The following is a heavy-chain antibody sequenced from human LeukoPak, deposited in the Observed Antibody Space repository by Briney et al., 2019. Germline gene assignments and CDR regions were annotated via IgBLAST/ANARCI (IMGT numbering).Heavy chain of an antibody. CDR3: ARDRPRGTVVTRNYWYFDL. Sequence: PSETLSLTCTVSGVSISSYYWSWIRQPQGKGLVWIMNIYDSGRTNSNPSLKSRVTITIDTSTNTFYLKLSSLTAADTAVYYCARDRPRGTVVTRNYWYFDLWGRGTLVTVSS. J-gene: IGHJ2*01. CDR2: IYDSGRT. V-gene: IGHV4-59*01. D-gene: IGHD4-23*01. CDR1: GVSISSYY.